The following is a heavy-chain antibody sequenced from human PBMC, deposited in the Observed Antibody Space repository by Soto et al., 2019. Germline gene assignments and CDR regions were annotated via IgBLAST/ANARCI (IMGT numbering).Heavy chain of an antibody. CDR3: AIPGYCSSTSCYEGRSHDY. V-gene: IGHV4-34*01. CDR2: INHSGST. Sequence: PSETLSLTCAVYGGSFSGYYWSWIRQPPGKGLEWIGEINHSGSTNYNPSLKSRVTISVDTSKNQFSLKLSSVTAADTAVYYCAIPGYCSSTSCYEGRSHDYWGQGTLVTAPQ. D-gene: IGHD2-2*01. J-gene: IGHJ4*02. CDR1: GGSFSGYY.